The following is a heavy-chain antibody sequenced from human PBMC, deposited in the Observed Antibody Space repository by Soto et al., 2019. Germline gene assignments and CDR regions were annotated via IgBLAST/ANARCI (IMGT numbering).Heavy chain of an antibody. CDR2: IWYDGSNK. CDR1: GFTFYSHG. D-gene: IGHD3-10*01. J-gene: IGHJ6*02. CDR3: ARVFGSSPYYKYGMDV. Sequence: QVQLVESGGGVVQPGRSLRLSCAASGFTFYSHGMHWVRQAPGKGLEWVALIWYDGSNKYYADSVKGRFTISRDNSKNTLYLQMNSLRAEDTAVYYCARVFGSSPYYKYGMDVWGPGTRVTVSS. V-gene: IGHV3-33*01.